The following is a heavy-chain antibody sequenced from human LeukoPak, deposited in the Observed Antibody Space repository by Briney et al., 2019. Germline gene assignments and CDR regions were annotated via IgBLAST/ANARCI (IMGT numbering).Heavy chain of an antibody. Sequence: GGSLRLSCTASGFTFGDCAMSWVRQAPGKGLEWVGFIRSKAYGGTTEYAASVKGRFTISRDDSKSIAYPQMNSLKTEDTAVYYCSCPMILGYWGQGTLVTVSS. CDR1: GFTFGDCA. CDR2: IRSKAYGGTT. J-gene: IGHJ4*02. CDR3: SCPMILGY. D-gene: IGHD3-22*01. V-gene: IGHV3-49*04.